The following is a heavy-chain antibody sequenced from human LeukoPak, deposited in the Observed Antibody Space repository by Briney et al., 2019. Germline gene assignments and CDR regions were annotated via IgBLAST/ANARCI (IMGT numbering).Heavy chain of an antibody. V-gene: IGHV1-2*02. CDR1: GYTFTGYY. J-gene: IGHJ4*02. CDR3: AREDYDSSGYYHPFDY. D-gene: IGHD3-22*01. CDR2: INPNSGGT. Sequence: GASVKVSCKASGYTFTGYYMHWVRQAPGQGLEWMGWINPNSGGTNYAQKVQGRVTMTRDTSISTAYMELSRMRSDDTAVYYCAREDYDSSGYYHPFDYWGQGTLVTVSS.